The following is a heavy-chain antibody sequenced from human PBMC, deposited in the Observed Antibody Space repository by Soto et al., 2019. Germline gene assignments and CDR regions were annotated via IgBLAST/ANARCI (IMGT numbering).Heavy chain of an antibody. D-gene: IGHD3-22*01. CDR1: GFTFSSYA. CDR3: ARPNYYDSSGYSDY. Sequence: GGSLRLSCAASGFTFSSYAMSWVRQAPGKGLEWVSAISGSGGSAYYADSVKGRFTISRDNSKNTLYLQMNSLRAEDTAVYYCARPNYYDSSGYSDYWGQGTLVTVSS. V-gene: IGHV3-23*01. CDR2: ISGSGGSA. J-gene: IGHJ4*02.